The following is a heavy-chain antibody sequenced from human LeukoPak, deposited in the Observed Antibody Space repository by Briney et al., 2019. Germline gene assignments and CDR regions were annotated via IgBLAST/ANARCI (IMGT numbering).Heavy chain of an antibody. CDR3: ARQTVTRSGSRYFDY. V-gene: IGHV4-4*07. D-gene: IGHD6-19*01. J-gene: IGHJ4*02. CDR2: IYTSGST. Sequence: SETLSLTCTVSGGSISSYYWSWIRQPAGKGLEWIGRIYTSGSTYYNPSLKSRVTISVDTSKNQFSLKLSSVTAADTAVYYCARQTVTRSGSRYFDYWGQGTLVTVSS. CDR1: GGSISSYY.